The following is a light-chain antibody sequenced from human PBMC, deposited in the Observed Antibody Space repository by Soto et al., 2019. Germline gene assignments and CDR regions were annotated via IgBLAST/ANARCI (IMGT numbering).Light chain of an antibody. CDR2: AAS. V-gene: IGKV1-12*01. CDR1: QGISSW. Sequence: DHQLTQYRSSVSASXXDRVXITGQASQGISSWLAWYQQKPGKAPNXXIYAASRLQSGVPSRCSGSGAGTDFTLTISCLQPEDFATYYCQQANTFPITFGQGTRLEI. CDR3: QQANTFPIT. J-gene: IGKJ5*01.